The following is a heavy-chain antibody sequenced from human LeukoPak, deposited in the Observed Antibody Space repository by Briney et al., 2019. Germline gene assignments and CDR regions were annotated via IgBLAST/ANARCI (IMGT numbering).Heavy chain of an antibody. CDR1: GSSISSYY. CDR2: IYYSGST. CDR3: ARNGGYYGDYMQPFDY. D-gene: IGHD4-17*01. J-gene: IGHJ4*02. V-gene: IGHV4-59*12. Sequence: PSETLSLTCTVSGSSISSYYWSWIRQPPGKGLEWIGYIYYSGSTNYNPSLKSRVTISVDTPKNQFSLKLSSVTAADTAVYYCARNGGYYGDYMQPFDYWGQGTLVTVSS.